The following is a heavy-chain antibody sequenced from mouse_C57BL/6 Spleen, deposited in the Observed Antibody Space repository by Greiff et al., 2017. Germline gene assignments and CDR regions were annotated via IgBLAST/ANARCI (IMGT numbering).Heavy chain of an antibody. V-gene: IGHV1-26*01. J-gene: IGHJ4*01. CDR3: ALITTVPYAMDY. Sequence: EVQLQQSGPELVKPGASVKISCKASGYTFTDYYMNWVKQSHGKSLEWIGDINPNNGGTSYNQKFKGKATLTVDKSSSTAYMELRSLTPEDSAIYYCALITTVPYAMDYWGQGTSVTVSS. CDR1: GYTFTDYY. D-gene: IGHD1-2*01. CDR2: INPNNGGT.